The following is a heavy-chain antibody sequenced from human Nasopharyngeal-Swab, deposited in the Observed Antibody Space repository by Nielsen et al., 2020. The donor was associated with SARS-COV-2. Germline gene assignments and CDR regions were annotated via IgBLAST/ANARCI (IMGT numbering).Heavy chain of an antibody. D-gene: IGHD3-3*01. CDR2: IYHSGST. CDR1: GYSISSGYY. V-gene: IGHV4-38-2*01. Sequence: SETLSLTCAVSGYSISSGYYWGWIRQPPGKGLEWIGSIYHSGSTYYNPSLKSRVTISVGTSKNQFSLKLSSVTAADTAVYYCARRYGDCWSGHYFDYWGQGTLVTVSS. CDR3: ARRYGDCWSGHYFDY. J-gene: IGHJ4*02.